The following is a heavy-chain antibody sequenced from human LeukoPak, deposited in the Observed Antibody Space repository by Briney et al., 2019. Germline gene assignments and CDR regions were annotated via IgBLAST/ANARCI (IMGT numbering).Heavy chain of an antibody. CDR1: GFILNDYG. D-gene: IGHD4-17*01. V-gene: IGHV3-30*19. CDR3: ARAIRTYGDFHTFEY. J-gene: IGHJ4*02. Sequence: GGSLRLSCAASGFILNDYGMHWVRQAPGKGLEWVAAISYDESNTYYAASVKGRFTISRDNSKNTLYLQMNSLRPEDTAMYYCARAIRTYGDFHTFEYWGQGTLVTVSS. CDR2: ISYDESNT.